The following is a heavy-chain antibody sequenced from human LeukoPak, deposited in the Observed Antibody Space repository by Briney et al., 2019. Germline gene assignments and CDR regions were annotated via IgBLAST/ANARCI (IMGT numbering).Heavy chain of an antibody. Sequence: GGSLRLSCAASGFSFSDTWMIWVRQAPGKGLEWVGRIKRKTDDGRIDYPAPVKGRFSISRDDSTNTLYLQMNSLKIEDTAVYYCTTRYCNGASCYDDAFDIWGQGTMVSVSS. V-gene: IGHV3-15*01. D-gene: IGHD2-2*01. CDR2: IKRKTDDGRI. CDR1: GFSFSDTW. CDR3: TTRYCNGASCYDDAFDI. J-gene: IGHJ3*02.